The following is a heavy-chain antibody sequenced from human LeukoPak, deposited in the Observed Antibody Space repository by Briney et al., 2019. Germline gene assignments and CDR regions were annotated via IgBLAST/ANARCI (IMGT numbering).Heavy chain of an antibody. J-gene: IGHJ1*01. Sequence: GESLRLSCATSGFTFSPYGMNWVRQAPGKGLEWISYISRSATIIHYADSVKGRFTISRDGAKNSLYLQMNSLRAEDTAVYYCARDPCGADCHDEYFQYWGQGTLVTVSS. V-gene: IGHV3-48*01. CDR2: ISRSATII. CDR3: ARDPCGADCHDEYFQY. CDR1: GFTFSPYG. D-gene: IGHD2-21*02.